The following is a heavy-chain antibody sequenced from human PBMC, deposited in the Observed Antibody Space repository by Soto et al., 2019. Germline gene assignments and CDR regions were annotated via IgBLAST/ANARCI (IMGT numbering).Heavy chain of an antibody. D-gene: IGHD6-13*01. V-gene: IGHV3-23*01. J-gene: IGHJ4*02. CDR3: AKDPTASSSWYSY. Sequence: GGSLRLSCAASGFTFSSYAMSWVRQAPGKGLEWVSAISGSGGSTYYADSVKGRFTISRDNSKNTLYLQMNSLRAEDTVVYYCAKDPTASSSWYSYWGQGTLVTVSS. CDR2: ISGSGGST. CDR1: GFTFSSYA.